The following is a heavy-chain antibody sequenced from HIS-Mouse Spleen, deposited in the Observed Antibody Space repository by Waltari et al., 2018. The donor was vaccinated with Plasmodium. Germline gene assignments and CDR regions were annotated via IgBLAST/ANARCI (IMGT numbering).Heavy chain of an antibody. V-gene: IGHV3-7*01. CDR1: ASTFSSYW. Sequence: EVQLVAFVRGLVQPGRSMSLSGAASASTFSSYWISCVCQAPGKGLGWVANIKQDGREKYYVDAVKGRFTISRDNAKNSLYLQMNSLRAEDTAVYYCASSWYWYFDLWGRGTLVTVSS. J-gene: IGHJ2*01. CDR2: IKQDGREK. D-gene: IGHD6-13*01. CDR3: ASSWYWYFDL.